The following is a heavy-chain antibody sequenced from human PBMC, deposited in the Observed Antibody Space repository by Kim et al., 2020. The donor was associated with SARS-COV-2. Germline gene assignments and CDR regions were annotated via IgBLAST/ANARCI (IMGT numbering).Heavy chain of an antibody. CDR1: GFTVSSNY. D-gene: IGHD5-12*01. CDR2: IYSGGST. J-gene: IGHJ1*01. CDR3: ASWSYVDIVATDFAEYFQH. V-gene: IGHV3-66*01. Sequence: GGSLRLSCAASGFTVSSNYMSWVRQAPGKGLEWVSVIYSGGSTYYADSVKGRFTISRDNSKNTLYLQMNSLRAEDTAVYYCASWSYVDIVATDFAEYFQHWGQGTLVTVSS.